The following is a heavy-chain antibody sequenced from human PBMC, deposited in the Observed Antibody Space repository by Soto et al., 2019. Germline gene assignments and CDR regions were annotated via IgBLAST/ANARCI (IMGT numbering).Heavy chain of an antibody. J-gene: IGHJ4*02. V-gene: IGHV1-69*02. D-gene: IGHD2-15*01. CDR1: GGTFSSYT. CDR3: ASCVGGSCYSGYFDY. CDR2: IIPILGIA. Sequence: GASVKVSCKASGGTFSSYTISWVRQAPGQGLEWMGRIIPILGIANYAQKFQGRVTITADKSTSTAYMELSSLRSEDTAVYYCASCVGGSCYSGYFDYWGQGTLVTVSS.